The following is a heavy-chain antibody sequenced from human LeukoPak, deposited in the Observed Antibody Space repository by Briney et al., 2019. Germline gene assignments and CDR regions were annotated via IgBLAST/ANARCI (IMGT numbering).Heavy chain of an antibody. CDR2: ISGSGART. CDR1: GFTFSTFA. V-gene: IGHV3-23*01. J-gene: IGHJ4*02. CDR3: ARGSGYSSSWNDY. D-gene: IGHD6-13*01. Sequence: GGSLRLSCAASGFTFSTFAMSWVRQAPGKGLEWVSAISGSGARTYYADSVKGRFTISRENSKNTLYLQMNSLRAEDTAVYYCARGSGYSSSWNDYWGQGTLVTVPS.